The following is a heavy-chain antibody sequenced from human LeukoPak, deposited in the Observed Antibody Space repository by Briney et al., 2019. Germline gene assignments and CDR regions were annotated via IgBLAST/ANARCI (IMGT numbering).Heavy chain of an antibody. CDR1: GYSFTNYW. CDR3: ARLLGPNRALDF. Sequence: GEPLKISCKGSGYSFTNYWIGWVRRMTGKGLDWMGIIYPGDSDDTTYSPSFQGLVTFSADNSISTAYLQWSSLQASDTAIYYCARLLGPNRALDFWGQGTLVTVSS. J-gene: IGHJ4*02. CDR2: IYPGDSDDT. V-gene: IGHV5-51*01.